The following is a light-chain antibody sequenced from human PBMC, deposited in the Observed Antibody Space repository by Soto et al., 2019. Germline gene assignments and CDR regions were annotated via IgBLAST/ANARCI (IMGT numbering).Light chain of an antibody. J-gene: IGLJ1*01. V-gene: IGLV1-44*01. CDR1: TSNIESHP. Sequence: QSALTQPPSGSGTPGQRIIISCSGSTSNIESHPVNWFQQVPGAAPKLLIKTNNQRPSGVPDRFSGSKSGASASLAISGLQSEDEATYYCATWDDSRNGVFGSGTKVTVL. CDR3: ATWDDSRNGV. CDR2: TNN.